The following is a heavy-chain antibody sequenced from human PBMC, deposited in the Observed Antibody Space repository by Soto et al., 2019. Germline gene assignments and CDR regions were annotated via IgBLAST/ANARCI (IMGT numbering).Heavy chain of an antibody. CDR3: AKAHEAFWSGYPRSPFDS. D-gene: IGHD3-3*01. CDR2: ISGSGGST. Sequence: GGSLRLSCAASGFTFSSYAMSWVRQAPGKGLEWVSAISGSGGSTYYADSVKGRFTISRDNSKNTLYLQMNSLRAEDTAVYYCAKAHEAFWSGYPRSPFDSWGQGTLVTVSS. V-gene: IGHV3-23*01. J-gene: IGHJ4*02. CDR1: GFTFSSYA.